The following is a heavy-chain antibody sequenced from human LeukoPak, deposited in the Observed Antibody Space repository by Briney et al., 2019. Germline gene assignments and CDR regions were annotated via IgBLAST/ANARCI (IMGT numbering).Heavy chain of an antibody. D-gene: IGHD3-16*01. CDR2: INPNSGGT. J-gene: IGHJ5*02. CDR3: ARASFEGPTRFDP. CDR1: GYTFTGYY. V-gene: IGHV1-2*02. Sequence: ASVKVSCKASGYTFTGYYMHWVRQAPGQGLEWMGWINPNSGGTNYAQKFQGRVTMTRDTSISTACMELSMLRSDDTAVYYCARASFEGPTRFDPWGQGTLVTVSS.